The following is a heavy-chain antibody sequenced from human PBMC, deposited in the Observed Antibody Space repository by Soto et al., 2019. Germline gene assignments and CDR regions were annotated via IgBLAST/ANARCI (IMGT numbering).Heavy chain of an antibody. D-gene: IGHD3-10*01. CDR2: ISYDGSNK. V-gene: IGHV3-30*18. J-gene: IGHJ4*02. CDR3: AKQLRNGSGSYYWAYYFDY. Sequence: GGALRLSCAASAFTFSSYGMHWVRQAPGKGLEWVAVISYDGSNKYYADSVKGRFTISRDNSKNTLYLQMNSLRAEDTAVYYCAKQLRNGSGSYYWAYYFDYWGQGTLVTVSS. CDR1: AFTFSSYG.